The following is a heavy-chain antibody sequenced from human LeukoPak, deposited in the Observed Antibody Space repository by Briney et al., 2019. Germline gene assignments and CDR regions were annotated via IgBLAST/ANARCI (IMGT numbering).Heavy chain of an antibody. D-gene: IGHD2-2*01. J-gene: IGHJ4*02. CDR1: GYTFTSYY. V-gene: IGHV1-2*02. Sequence: ASVKVSCKASGYTFTSYYMHWVRQAPGQGLEWMGWINPNSGGTNYAQKFQGRVTMTRDTSISTAYMELSRLRSDDTAVYYCASSIVYCSSTSCYFNWGQGTLVTVSS. CDR2: INPNSGGT. CDR3: ASSIVYCSSTSCYFN.